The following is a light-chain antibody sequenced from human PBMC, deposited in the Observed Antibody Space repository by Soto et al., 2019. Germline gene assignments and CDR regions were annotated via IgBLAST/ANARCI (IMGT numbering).Light chain of an antibody. CDR2: AAS. V-gene: IGKV3-20*01. J-gene: IGKJ2*01. CDR3: QQYGSSSYT. Sequence: EIVLTQSPGTLSLSPGERATLSCRASQSISRSYLAWYQQKPGQAPRLLIYAASSRATGIPDRFSGSGSGTDFTLTSSRLEPEDCAVYYCQQYGSSSYTFGQGTQLEIK. CDR1: QSISRSY.